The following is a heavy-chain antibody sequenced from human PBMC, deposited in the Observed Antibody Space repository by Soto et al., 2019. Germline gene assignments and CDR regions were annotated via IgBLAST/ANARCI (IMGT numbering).Heavy chain of an antibody. CDR1: GFTFSSYG. D-gene: IGHD2-2*01. V-gene: IGHV3-33*01. CDR3: ARVVKYQLLLIYPFDH. J-gene: IGHJ4*02. Sequence: GGSLRLSCAASGFTFSSYGMHWVRQAPGKGLEWVAVIWYDGSNKYYADSVKGRFTISRDNSKNTLYLQMNSLRAEDTAVYYCARVVKYQLLLIYPFDHWGQGTLVTVPS. CDR2: IWYDGSNK.